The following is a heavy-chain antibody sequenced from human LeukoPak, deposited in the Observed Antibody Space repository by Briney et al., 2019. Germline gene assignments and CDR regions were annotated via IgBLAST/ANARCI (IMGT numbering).Heavy chain of an antibody. D-gene: IGHD2-15*01. CDR3: ARDCSGSSCDHFDY. CDR2: IIPIFGTA. V-gene: IGHV1-69*05. Sequence: SVKVSCKASGYTFTGYYMHWVRQAPGQGLEWMGRIIPIFGTANYAQKFQGRVTITTDESTSTAYMELSSLRSEDTAVYYCARDCSGSSCDHFDYWGQGTLVTVSS. CDR1: GYTFTGYY. J-gene: IGHJ4*02.